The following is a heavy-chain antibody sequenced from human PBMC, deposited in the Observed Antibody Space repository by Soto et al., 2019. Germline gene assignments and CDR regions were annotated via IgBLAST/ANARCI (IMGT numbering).Heavy chain of an antibody. Sequence: ASVKVSCKASGGTFSSYTISWVRQAPGQGLEWMGWINPNSGGTNYAQKFQGWVTMTRDTSISTAYMELSRLRSDDTAVYYCARGLYCSSTSCPSAYFDYWGQGTLVTVSS. V-gene: IGHV1-2*04. J-gene: IGHJ4*02. D-gene: IGHD2-2*01. CDR2: INPNSGGT. CDR3: ARGLYCSSTSCPSAYFDY. CDR1: GGTFSSYT.